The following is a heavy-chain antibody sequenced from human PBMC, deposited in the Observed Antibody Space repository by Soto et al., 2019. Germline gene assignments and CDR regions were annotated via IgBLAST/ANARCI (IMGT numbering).Heavy chain of an antibody. J-gene: IGHJ6*02. V-gene: IGHV3-30-3*01. CDR2: ISYDGSNK. CDR3: ARDRRRRLSSLYSGFDI. Sequence: GKGLEWVAVISYDGSNKYYADSVKGRFTISRDNSKNTLYLQMNSLRAEDTAVYYCARDRRRRLSSLYSGFDIWGEGTFVTVSS. D-gene: IGHD5-18*01.